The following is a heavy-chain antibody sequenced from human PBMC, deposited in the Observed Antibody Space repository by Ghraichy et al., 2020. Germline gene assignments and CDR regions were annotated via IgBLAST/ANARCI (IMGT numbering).Heavy chain of an antibody. CDR1: GGSISSSRYF. Sequence: SETLSLTCSVSGGSISSSRYFWGWIRQPPGKGLEWIGTIYYSGSTYYNPSLKSRVTISVDTSKNQFSLKLRSVTAADTAVYYCARHDYCSGGNCVLSHSDYGMDVRGQGTSVTVSS. D-gene: IGHD2-15*01. CDR2: IYYSGST. J-gene: IGHJ6*02. CDR3: ARHDYCSGGNCVLSHSDYGMDV. V-gene: IGHV4-39*01.